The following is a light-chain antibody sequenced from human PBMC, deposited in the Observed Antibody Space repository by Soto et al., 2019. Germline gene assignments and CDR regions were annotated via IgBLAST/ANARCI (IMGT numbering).Light chain of an antibody. V-gene: IGKV3-11*01. CDR3: QQCANWPPKWT. CDR1: QSVSTF. J-gene: IGKJ5*01. Sequence: EVVLTQSPATLSLSPGERAALSCRASQSVSTFLAWYQQKPGXXPXLLIYDAPNRATGIPARFSGSGSGTDFTLSISSLEPEDFAVYFCQQCANWPPKWTFGQGTRLEIK. CDR2: DAP.